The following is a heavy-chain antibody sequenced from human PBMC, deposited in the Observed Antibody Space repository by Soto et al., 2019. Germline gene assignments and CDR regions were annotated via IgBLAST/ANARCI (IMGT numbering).Heavy chain of an antibody. CDR1: GGSISSYY. V-gene: IGHV4-4*07. Sequence: SETLSLTCTVSGGSISSYYWSWIRQPAGKGLEWIGRIYTSGSTNYNPSLKSRVTISVDTSKNQFSLKLSSVTAADTAVYYCARAPPYYDFWSGYYSNYYGMDVWGQGTTVTVSS. CDR3: ARAPPYYDFWSGYYSNYYGMDV. CDR2: IYTSGST. J-gene: IGHJ6*02. D-gene: IGHD3-3*01.